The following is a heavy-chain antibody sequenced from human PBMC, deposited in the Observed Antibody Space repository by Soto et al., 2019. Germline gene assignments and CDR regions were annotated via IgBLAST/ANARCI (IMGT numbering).Heavy chain of an antibody. V-gene: IGHV4-59*08. CDR2: IYYSGST. D-gene: IGHD1-26*01. Sequence: SETLSLTSTVSGGSISSYYWSWIRQPPGKGLEWIGYIYYSGSTNYNPSLKSRVTISVDTSKNQFSLKLSSVTAADTAVYYCARHLGGDYMDVWGKGTTVTVSS. CDR3: ARHLGGDYMDV. CDR1: GGSISSYY. J-gene: IGHJ6*03.